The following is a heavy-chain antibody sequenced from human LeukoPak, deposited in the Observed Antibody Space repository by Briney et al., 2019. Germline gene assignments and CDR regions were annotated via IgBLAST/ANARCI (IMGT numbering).Heavy chain of an antibody. CDR3: ARGDYDFWSGYYPFDY. V-gene: IGHV3-21*01. CDR2: ISSSSGYI. J-gene: IGHJ4*02. Sequence: GGSLRLSCAASGFTFSSYSMNWVRQAPGKGLEWVSSISSSSGYIYYADSVKGRFTISRDNAKNSLYLQMNSLRAEDTAVYYCARGDYDFWSGYYPFDYWGQGTLVTVSS. D-gene: IGHD3-3*01. CDR1: GFTFSSYS.